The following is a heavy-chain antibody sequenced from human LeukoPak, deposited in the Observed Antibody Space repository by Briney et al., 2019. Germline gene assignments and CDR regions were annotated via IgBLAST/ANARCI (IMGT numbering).Heavy chain of an antibody. V-gene: IGHV4-4*07. CDR3: WRDPDWNDDLDAFDL. D-gene: IGHD1-1*01. Sequence: SETLSLTCTVSGGSISIYYWSWIRQPAGRGRECIGRIYTTWSINYNPSLKSPVNMSVETSKNHLYLNLISLTAADTACDYLWRDPDWNDDLDAFDLWGEGTMVTVSS. J-gene: IGHJ3*01. CDR2: IYTTWSI. CDR1: GGSISIYY.